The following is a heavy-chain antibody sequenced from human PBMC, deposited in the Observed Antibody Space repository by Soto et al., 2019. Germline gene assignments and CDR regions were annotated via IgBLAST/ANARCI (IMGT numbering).Heavy chain of an antibody. CDR1: GGSISNYY. CDR3: ARLIGYCSAVSCSGH. J-gene: IGHJ4*02. D-gene: IGHD2-15*01. CDR2: INYSGST. V-gene: IGHV4-59*08. Sequence: SETLSLTCTVSGGSISNYYWSWIRQPPGKGLEWIGYINYSGSTNYNPSLKSRVTISVDTSKNQFSLKLSSVTAADTAVYYCARLIGYCSAVSCSGHWGQGTLVTVSS.